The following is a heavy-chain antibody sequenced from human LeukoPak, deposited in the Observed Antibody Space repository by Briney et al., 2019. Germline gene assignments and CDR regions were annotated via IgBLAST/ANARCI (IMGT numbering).Heavy chain of an antibody. CDR3: ARMGQDSSGFYRIFDY. D-gene: IGHD3-22*01. Sequence: SETLSLTCTVSGGSISGYSWSWIRQPPGKGLEWIGRIYTSGSTDHNPSLKSRVTMSVDTSKNHFSLKLNSVTAADTALYYCARMGQDSSGFYRIFDYWGQGTLVTVSS. V-gene: IGHV4-4*07. J-gene: IGHJ4*02. CDR1: GGSISGYS. CDR2: IYTSGST.